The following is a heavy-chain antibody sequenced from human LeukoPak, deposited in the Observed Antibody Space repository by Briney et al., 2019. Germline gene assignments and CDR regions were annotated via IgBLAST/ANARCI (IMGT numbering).Heavy chain of an antibody. CDR2: IRSKANSYAT. J-gene: IGHJ4*02. V-gene: IGHV3-73*01. CDR3: AKDGQWELPDHFDY. D-gene: IGHD1-26*01. Sequence: GGSLRLSCAASGFTFSGSAMHWVRQASGKGLEWVGRIRSKANSYATAYAASVKGRFTISRDDSKNTAYLQMNSLKTEDTGVYYCAKDGQWELPDHFDYWGQGTLVTVSS. CDR1: GFTFSGSA.